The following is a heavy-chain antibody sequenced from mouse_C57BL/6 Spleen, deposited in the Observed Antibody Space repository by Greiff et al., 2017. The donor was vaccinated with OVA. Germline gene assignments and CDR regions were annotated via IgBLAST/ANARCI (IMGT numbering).Heavy chain of an antibody. D-gene: IGHD5-1*01. CDR1: GYTFTSYW. Sequence: VQLQQPGAELVKPGASVKMSCKASGYTFTSYWITWVKQRPGQGLEWIGDIYPGSGSTNYNEKFKSKATLTVDTSSITAYMQLSRLTSEDSSVYDCARRGFSTPGFAYWGQGTLVTVSA. CDR3: ARRGFSTPGFAY. CDR2: IYPGSGST. V-gene: IGHV1-55*01. J-gene: IGHJ3*01.